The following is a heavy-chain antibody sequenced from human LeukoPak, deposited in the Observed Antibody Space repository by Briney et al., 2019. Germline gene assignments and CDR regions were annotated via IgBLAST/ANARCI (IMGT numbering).Heavy chain of an antibody. D-gene: IGHD5-12*01. J-gene: IGHJ4*02. CDR1: GFTFSGSA. V-gene: IGHV3-73*01. CDR2: IRSKANSHAT. CDR3: TSMVASFDY. Sequence: PGGSLRLSCAASGFTFSGSAMHWVRQASGKGLEWVGRIRSKANSHATAYAASVKGRFTISRDDSKNTAYLQMNSLKTEDTAVYYCTSMVASFDYWGQGTLVTVSS.